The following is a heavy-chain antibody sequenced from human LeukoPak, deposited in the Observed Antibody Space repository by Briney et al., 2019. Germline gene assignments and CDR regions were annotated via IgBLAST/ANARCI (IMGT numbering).Heavy chain of an antibody. D-gene: IGHD3-10*01. V-gene: IGHV4-38-2*02. CDR3: ARDGGYYGSGSYYYYYGMDV. CDR1: GYSISSGYY. CDR2: IYHSGST. Sequence: SETLSLTCAVSGYSISSGYYWGWIRQPPGKGLEWIGRIYHSGSTYYNPSLKSRVTISVDTSKNQFSLKVSSVTAADTAVYYCARDGGYYGSGSYYYYYGMDVWGKGTTVTVSS. J-gene: IGHJ6*04.